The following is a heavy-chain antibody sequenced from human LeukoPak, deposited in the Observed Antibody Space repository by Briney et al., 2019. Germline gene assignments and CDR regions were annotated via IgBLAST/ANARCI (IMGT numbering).Heavy chain of an antibody. CDR2: INPGGGST. CDR1: GNTLTNYY. CDR3: ARPSLSGNNLLYFDY. J-gene: IGHJ4*02. Sequence: ASVKVSCKASGNTLTNYYMHWVRQTPGQGLEWMGIINPGGGSTSYAQRFQGRVTTTRDTSTSTVYMELSNLRSEDTAVYYCARPSLSGNNLLYFDYWGQGTLVSVSS. V-gene: IGHV1-46*01. D-gene: IGHD3-10*01.